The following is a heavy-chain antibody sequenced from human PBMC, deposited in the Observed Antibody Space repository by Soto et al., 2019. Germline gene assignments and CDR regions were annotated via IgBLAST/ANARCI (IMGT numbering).Heavy chain of an antibody. CDR3: ARAPRDGYNCVLP. Sequence: QVQLVQSGAEVKKPGASVKVSCKASGYTFTSYGISWVRQVPGQGLEWMGWISAYNGNTNYAQKFQGRVTMTTDTSTTTAYMALRSLRSDDTGVYYCARAPRDGYNCVLPWGQGTLVIVSS. CDR1: GYTFTSYG. J-gene: IGHJ4*02. V-gene: IGHV1-18*01. D-gene: IGHD5-12*01. CDR2: ISAYNGNT.